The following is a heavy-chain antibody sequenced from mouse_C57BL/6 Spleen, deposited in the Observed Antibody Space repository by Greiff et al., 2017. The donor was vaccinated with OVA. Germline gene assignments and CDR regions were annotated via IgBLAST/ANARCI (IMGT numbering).Heavy chain of an antibody. CDR3: AGSSYGLYFDV. V-gene: IGHV5-17*01. J-gene: IGHJ1*03. CDR1: GFTFSDYG. D-gene: IGHD1-1*01. CDR2: ISSGSSTI. Sequence: DVHLVESGGGLVKPGGSLKLSCAASGFTFSDYGMHWVRQAPEKGLEWVAYISSGSSTIYYADTVKGRFTISRDNAKNTLFLQLTSLRSEDTAMDYCAGSSYGLYFDVWGTGTTVTVSS.